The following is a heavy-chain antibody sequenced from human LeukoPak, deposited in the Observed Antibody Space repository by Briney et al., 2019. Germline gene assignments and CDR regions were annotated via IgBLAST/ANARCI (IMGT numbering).Heavy chain of an antibody. CDR1: GFTFGDYA. J-gene: IGHJ4*02. CDR3: TSTYYYGSGSYYYFDY. Sequence: PGGSLRLSCTASGFTFGDYAMSWLRQAPGKGLEWVGFIRSKAYGGTTEYAASVKGRFTISRDDSKSIAYLQMNSLKTEDTAVYYCTSTYYYGSGSYYYFDYWGQGTLVTVSS. V-gene: IGHV3-49*03. D-gene: IGHD3-10*01. CDR2: IRSKAYGGTT.